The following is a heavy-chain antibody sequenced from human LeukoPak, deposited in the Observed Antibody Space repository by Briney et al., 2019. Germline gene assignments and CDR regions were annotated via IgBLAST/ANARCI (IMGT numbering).Heavy chain of an antibody. D-gene: IGHD3-16*02. J-gene: IGHJ4*02. V-gene: IGHV3-23*01. Sequence: GGSLRLSCAASGFTFSIYAMGWVRQAPGKGLEWVSAISGSGGTTYYADSVKGRFTVSRDNSMNTLYLQMNSLRAEDTAVYYCARGQGGVMITFGGVIVFDYWAREPWSPSPQ. CDR2: ISGSGGTT. CDR1: GFTFSIYA. CDR3: ARGQGGVMITFGGVIVFDY.